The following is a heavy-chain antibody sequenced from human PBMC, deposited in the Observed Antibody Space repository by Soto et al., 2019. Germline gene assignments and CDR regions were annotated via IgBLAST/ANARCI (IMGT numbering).Heavy chain of an antibody. D-gene: IGHD3-3*01. CDR3: ATVRFLEWLSAMDV. CDR1: GGSISSSSYY. V-gene: IGHV4-39*01. J-gene: IGHJ6*03. CDR2: IYYSGST. Sequence: ETLSLTCTVSGGSISSSSYYWGWIRQPPGKGLEWIGSIYYSGSTYYNPSLKSRVTISVDTSKNQFSLKLSSVTAADTAVYYCATVRFLEWLSAMDVWGKGTTVTVSS.